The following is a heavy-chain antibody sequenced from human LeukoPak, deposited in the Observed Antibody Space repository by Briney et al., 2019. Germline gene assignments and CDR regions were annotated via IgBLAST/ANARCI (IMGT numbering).Heavy chain of an antibody. J-gene: IGHJ5*02. CDR3: ARSPPRPAYYYDSSGYGNWFDP. D-gene: IGHD3-22*01. CDR2: MNPNSGNT. V-gene: IGHV1-8*01. CDR1: GYTFTSYD. Sequence: ASVKVSCKASGYTFTSYDINWVRQATGQGLEWMGWMNPNSGNTGYAQKFQGRVTITRNTSISTAYMELSSLRSEDTAVYYCARSPPRPAYYYDSSGYGNWFDPWGQGTLVTVSS.